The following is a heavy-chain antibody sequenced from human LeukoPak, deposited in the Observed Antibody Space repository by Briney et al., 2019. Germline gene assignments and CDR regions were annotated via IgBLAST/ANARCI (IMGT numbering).Heavy chain of an antibody. CDR3: ARGAWIQLWLLFDY. D-gene: IGHD5-18*01. CDR2: ISSSGSTI. CDR1: GFTFSSYE. Sequence: GGSLRLSCAASGFTFSSYEMNWVRQAPGKGLEWVSYISSSGSTIYYADSVKGRFTISRDNAKNSLYLQMNSLRAEDTAVYYCARGAWIQLWLLFDYWGQGNLVTVSS. J-gene: IGHJ4*02. V-gene: IGHV3-48*03.